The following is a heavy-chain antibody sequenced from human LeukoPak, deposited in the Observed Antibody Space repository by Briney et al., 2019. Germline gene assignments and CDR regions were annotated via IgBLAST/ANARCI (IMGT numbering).Heavy chain of an antibody. CDR3: ATDKASSYIDN. CDR1: GLTFRRSA. Sequence: PGGSLRLSCATSGLTFRRSAMHWVRQAPGKGLEWVAFVYSDGSSTYYADPVKGRFTISRDNSKDTLFLQMDSLRADDTAVYYCATDKASSYIDNWGQGALVTVSS. CDR2: VYSDGSST. V-gene: IGHV3-30*02. J-gene: IGHJ4*02.